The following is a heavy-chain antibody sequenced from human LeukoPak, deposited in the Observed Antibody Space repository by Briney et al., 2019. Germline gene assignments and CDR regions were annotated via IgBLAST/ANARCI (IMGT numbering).Heavy chain of an antibody. CDR1: GFXFSSYA. CDR3: ATPPVDTAMVYFDY. Sequence: GGSLRLSCAASGFXFSSYAMSWVRQAPGKGLEWVSAISGSGGSTYYADSVKGRFTISRGNSKNTLYLQMNSLRAEDTAVCYCATPPVDTAMVYFDYWGQGTLVTVSS. J-gene: IGHJ4*02. D-gene: IGHD5-18*01. CDR2: ISGSGGST. V-gene: IGHV3-23*01.